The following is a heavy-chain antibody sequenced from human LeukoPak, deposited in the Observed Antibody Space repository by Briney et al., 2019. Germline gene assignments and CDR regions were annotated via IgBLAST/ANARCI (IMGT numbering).Heavy chain of an antibody. CDR2: ISWNSGSI. CDR3: AKSIGNYDFWSGYYLDLDY. J-gene: IGHJ4*02. Sequence: PGRSLRLSCAASGFTFDDYAMHWVRHAPGKGLEWVSGISWNSGSIGYADSVKGRFTISRDNAKNSLYLQMNSLRAEDTALYYCAKSIGNYDFWSGYYLDLDYWGQGTLVTVSS. D-gene: IGHD3-3*01. CDR1: GFTFDDYA. V-gene: IGHV3-9*01.